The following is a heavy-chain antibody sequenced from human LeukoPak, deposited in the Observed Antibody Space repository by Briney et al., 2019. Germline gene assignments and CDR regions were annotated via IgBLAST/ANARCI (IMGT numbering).Heavy chain of an antibody. CDR3: ARSNYYDTSGWAFDI. CDR1: GGSISSGSYY. D-gene: IGHD3-22*01. J-gene: IGHJ3*02. CDR2: IYTSGST. Sequence: SETLSLTCTVSGGSISSGSYYWSWIRQPAGKGLEWIGRIYTSGSTNYNPSLKSRVTISVDTSKNQFSLKLSSVTAADTAVYYCARSNYYDTSGWAFDIWGHGTMVTVSS. V-gene: IGHV4-61*02.